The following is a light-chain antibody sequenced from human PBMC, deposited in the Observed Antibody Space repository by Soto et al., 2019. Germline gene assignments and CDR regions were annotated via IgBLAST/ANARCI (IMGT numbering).Light chain of an antibody. CDR1: KLGEKY. Sequence: SYELTRPPSVSVSPGQTASITCSGDKLGEKYACWYQQRPGQSPVLVIYQDNKRPSGIPERFSGSNSGNTATLTISGTQAMDEADYYCQAWDSSTAVFGGGTKLTVL. CDR2: QDN. J-gene: IGLJ2*01. V-gene: IGLV3-1*01. CDR3: QAWDSSTAV.